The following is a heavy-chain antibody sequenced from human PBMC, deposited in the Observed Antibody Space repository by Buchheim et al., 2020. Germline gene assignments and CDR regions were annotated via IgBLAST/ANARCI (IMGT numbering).Heavy chain of an antibody. CDR3: AREETGITGISGYYYYGMDV. CDR2: INPNSGGT. V-gene: IGHV1-2*02. Sequence: QVQPVQSGAEVKKPGASVKVSCKASGYTFTGYYMHWVRQAPGQGLEWMGWINPNSGGTNYAQKFQGRVTMTRDTSISTAYMELSRLRSDDTAVYYCAREETGITGISGYYYYGMDVWGQGTT. J-gene: IGHJ6*02. CDR1: GYTFTGYY. D-gene: IGHD1-20*01.